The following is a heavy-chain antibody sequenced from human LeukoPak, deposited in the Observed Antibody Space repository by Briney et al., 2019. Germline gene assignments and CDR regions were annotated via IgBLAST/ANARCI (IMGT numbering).Heavy chain of an antibody. Sequence: GESLKISCKGSGYRSNIYWISWVRQMPGQGLERMGRIDPSDSHIDYSPSFQGHVTISGDKSIHTIYLQWSSLKASDTAMYYCARQGPEGHHWGQGTLVTVSS. J-gene: IGHJ5*02. V-gene: IGHV5-10-1*01. CDR1: GYRSNIYW. CDR3: ARQGPEGHH. D-gene: IGHD1-14*01. CDR2: IDPSDSHI.